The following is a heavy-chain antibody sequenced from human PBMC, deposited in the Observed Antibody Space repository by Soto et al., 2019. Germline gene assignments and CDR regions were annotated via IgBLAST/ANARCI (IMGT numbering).Heavy chain of an antibody. CDR1: GGSFSGYL. J-gene: IGHJ4*02. Sequence: QVQLQQWGAGLLKPSETLSLTCAVNGGSFSGYLWTWIRQPPGKGLEWIGEIKDGGKTIYSPSLRRRITISADTSKNQFALKVNSVTAADTAVYYCARGQVGVVATHWDQGTLVTVSS. CDR2: IKDGGKT. CDR3: ARGQVGVVATH. V-gene: IGHV4-34*01. D-gene: IGHD2-15*01.